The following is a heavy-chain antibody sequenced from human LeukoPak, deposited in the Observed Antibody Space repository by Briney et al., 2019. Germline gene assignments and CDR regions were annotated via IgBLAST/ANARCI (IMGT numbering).Heavy chain of an antibody. D-gene: IGHD3-10*01. CDR1: GFTFSNYW. V-gene: IGHV3-7*01. CDR3: ARGRGIDQ. J-gene: IGHJ4*02. Sequence: PGGSLRLSCAASGFTFSNYWMTWVRQAPGKGLEWVANIKQDGSEKYYVDSVKGRFTISRDNTKNSLHLQMNSLRVEDTALYYYARGRGIDQWGQGTLVTVSS. CDR2: IKQDGSEK.